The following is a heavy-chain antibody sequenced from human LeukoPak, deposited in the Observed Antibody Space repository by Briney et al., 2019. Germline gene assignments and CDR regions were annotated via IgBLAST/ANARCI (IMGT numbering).Heavy chain of an antibody. CDR2: ISYDGSNK. V-gene: IGHV3-30*04. J-gene: IGHJ3*02. D-gene: IGHD3-10*01. CDR3: ARDAILDVSELLWFGESYLHGGAFDI. CDR1: GFTFSSYA. Sequence: GGSLRLSCAASGFTFSSYAMHWVRQAPGKGLEWVAVISYDGSNKYYADSVKGRFTISRDNSKNTLYLQMNSLRAEDTAVYYCARDAILDVSELLWFGESYLHGGAFDIWGQGTMVTVSS.